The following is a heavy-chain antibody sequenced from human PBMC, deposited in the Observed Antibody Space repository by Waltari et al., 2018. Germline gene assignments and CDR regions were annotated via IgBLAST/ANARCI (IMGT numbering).Heavy chain of an antibody. V-gene: IGHV2-5*01. D-gene: IGHD5-12*01. CDR1: GFSLSTSGVG. J-gene: IGHJ4*02. Sequence: QITLKESGPTLVKPTQTLTLTCTFSGFSLSTSGVGVGWIRQPPGKALEWLALIYWNDDKRYSPSLKSRLTITKDTSKNQVVLTMTNMDPVDTATYYCAHTIVATIAFDYWGQGTLVTVSS. CDR3: AHTIVATIAFDY. CDR2: IYWNDDK.